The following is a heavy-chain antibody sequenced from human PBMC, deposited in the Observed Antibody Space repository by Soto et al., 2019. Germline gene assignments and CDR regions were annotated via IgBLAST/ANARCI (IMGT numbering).Heavy chain of an antibody. Sequence: GESLKISCKISGHSFTTHWISWVRQKPGKGPEWMGRIDPSDSYTNYSPSFQGHVTISFDKSINAAYLEWSSLKASDNAMYYCARHGVRYYFYGMDVWGQGTTVTVSS. CDR3: ARHGVRYYFYGMDV. D-gene: IGHD3-10*02. J-gene: IGHJ6*02. CDR1: GHSFTTHW. CDR2: IDPSDSYT. V-gene: IGHV5-10-1*01.